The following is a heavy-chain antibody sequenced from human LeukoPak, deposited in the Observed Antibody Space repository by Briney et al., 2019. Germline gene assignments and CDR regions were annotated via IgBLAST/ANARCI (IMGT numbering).Heavy chain of an antibody. CDR2: IYTSGST. CDR1: GGFISSYY. CDR3: AILYRINQRDGDAFDI. J-gene: IGHJ3*02. Sequence: SETLSLTCTVSGGFISSYYWSWIRQPAGKGLEWIGRIYTSGSTNYNPSLKSRVTISVDTSKNQFSLKLSSVTAADTAVYYCAILYRINQRDGDAFDIWGQGTMVTVSS. V-gene: IGHV4-4*07. D-gene: IGHD5-24*01.